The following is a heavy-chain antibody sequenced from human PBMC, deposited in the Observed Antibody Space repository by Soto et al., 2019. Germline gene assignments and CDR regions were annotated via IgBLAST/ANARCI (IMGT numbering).Heavy chain of an antibody. J-gene: IGHJ5*02. CDR3: ARHPRYCSGGSCYNNWFDP. CDR1: GGSISSSSYY. D-gene: IGHD2-15*01. CDR2: IYYSGST. V-gene: IGHV4-39*01. Sequence: PSETLSLTCTVSGGSISSSSYYWGWIRQPPGKGLEWIGSIYYSGSTYYNPSLKSRVTISVDTSKNQFSLKLSSVTAADTAVYYCARHPRYCSGGSCYNNWFDPWGQGTLVTVSS.